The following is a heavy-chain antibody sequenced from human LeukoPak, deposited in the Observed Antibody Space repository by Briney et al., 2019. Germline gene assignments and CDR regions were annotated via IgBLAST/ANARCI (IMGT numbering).Heavy chain of an antibody. Sequence: SETLSRTCAVYGGSFSGYYWSWIRQPPGKELEWIGEINHSGSTNYNPSLKSRVTISVDTSKNQFSLKLSSVTAADTAVYYCASCSLAVAAPRWFDPWGQGTLVTVSS. D-gene: IGHD6-19*01. CDR2: INHSGST. V-gene: IGHV4-34*01. CDR1: GGSFSGYY. CDR3: ASCSLAVAAPRWFDP. J-gene: IGHJ5*02.